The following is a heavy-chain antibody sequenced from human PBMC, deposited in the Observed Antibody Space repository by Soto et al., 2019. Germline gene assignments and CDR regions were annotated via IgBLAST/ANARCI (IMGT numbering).Heavy chain of an antibody. CDR1: GGSISSGDYY. J-gene: IGHJ5*02. Sequence: SETLSLTCTVSGGSISSGDYYWSWIRQPPGKGLEWIGYIYYSGSTYYNPSLKSRVTISVDTSKNQFSLKLSSVTAADTAVYYCARDIKGATMVRGVIISLDWFDPWGQGTLVTVSS. V-gene: IGHV4-30-4*01. CDR3: ARDIKGATMVRGVIISLDWFDP. D-gene: IGHD3-10*01. CDR2: IYYSGST.